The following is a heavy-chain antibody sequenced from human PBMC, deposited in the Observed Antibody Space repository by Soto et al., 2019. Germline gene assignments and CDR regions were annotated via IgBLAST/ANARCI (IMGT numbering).Heavy chain of an antibody. CDR2: IYTGGGT. Sequence: TGGSLRLSCAASGFAVRTNYMAWVRQAPGKGLEWVSVIYTGGGTYYSDSVKGRFTISRDNSKNTLYLQMNSLRAEDTAVYYCASTPGDRTRAHWFDPWGQGTLVTVSS. V-gene: IGHV3-53*01. J-gene: IGHJ5*02. D-gene: IGHD2-21*02. CDR3: ASTPGDRTRAHWFDP. CDR1: GFAVRTNY.